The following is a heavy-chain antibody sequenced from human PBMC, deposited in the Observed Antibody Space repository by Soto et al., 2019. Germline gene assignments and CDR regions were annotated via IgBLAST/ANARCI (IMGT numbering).Heavy chain of an antibody. V-gene: IGHV1-18*01. J-gene: IGHJ5*02. CDR3: ARAVAVIASTPRLQSNWFDP. CDR1: GYTFSNYG. CDR2: ISAYNGDT. D-gene: IGHD2-15*01. Sequence: QVHVVLSGAEVKKPGASVKVSCKTSGYTFSNYGIAWVRQAPGQGLEWMGWISAYNGDTNYAQKFQGRVTMTTDTSTSTDYMKLRSLRSDDTALYYCARAVAVIASTPRLQSNWFDPWGQGTLVTVSS.